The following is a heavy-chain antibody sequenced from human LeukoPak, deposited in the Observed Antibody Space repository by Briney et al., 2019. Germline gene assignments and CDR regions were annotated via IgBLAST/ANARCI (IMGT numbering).Heavy chain of an antibody. Sequence: PSGTLSLTCAVSGGSISSSNWWSWVRQPPGKVLEWIGEIYHSGSTNYNPSLKSRVTISVDKSKNQFSLKLSSVTAADTAVYYCARDLAAAPRAFDYWGQGTLVTVSS. J-gene: IGHJ4*02. V-gene: IGHV4-4*02. D-gene: IGHD6-13*01. CDR1: GGSISSSNW. CDR2: IYHSGST. CDR3: ARDLAAAPRAFDY.